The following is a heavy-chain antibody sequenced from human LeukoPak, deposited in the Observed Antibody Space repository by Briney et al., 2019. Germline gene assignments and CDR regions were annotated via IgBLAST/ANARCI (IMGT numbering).Heavy chain of an antibody. J-gene: IGHJ4*02. CDR2: IYYSGST. Sequence: SETLSLTCTVSGGSISSKYWSWIRQSPRKGLEWVGYIYYSGSTNYNPSLKGRVTISVDTSKNQFSLKLSSVTAADTAVYYCARLTDSRTFDSWGQGTLVTVSS. CDR1: GGSISSKY. D-gene: IGHD3-22*01. CDR3: ARLTDSRTFDS. V-gene: IGHV4-59*08.